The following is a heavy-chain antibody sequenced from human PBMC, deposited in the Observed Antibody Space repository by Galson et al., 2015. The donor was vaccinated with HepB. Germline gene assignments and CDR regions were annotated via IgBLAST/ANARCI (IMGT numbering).Heavy chain of an antibody. Sequence: SLRLSCAASGFTFSSYWMHWVRQVPGKGLMWVSRINSDGSRTKYADSVKGRFTISRDNGKNTLYLQMNSLRAEDTAVYYCAKRGDCGGGSCHPFYLGFDPWGQGTLVTVSS. CDR2: INSDGSRT. CDR1: GFTFSSYW. V-gene: IGHV3-74*01. CDR3: AKRGDCGGGSCHPFYLGFDP. D-gene: IGHD2-15*01. J-gene: IGHJ5*02.